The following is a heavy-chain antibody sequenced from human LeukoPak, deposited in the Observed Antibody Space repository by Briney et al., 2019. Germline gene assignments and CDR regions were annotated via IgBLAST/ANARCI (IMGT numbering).Heavy chain of an antibody. CDR2: ISAYNGNT. V-gene: IGHV1-18*01. CDR1: GYTFTSYG. D-gene: IGHD2-15*01. J-gene: IGHJ1*01. Sequence: ASVRVSCKASGYTFTSYGISWVRQAPGQGLEWMGWISAYNGNTNYAQKLQGRVTMTTDTSTSTAYMELRSLRSDDTAVYCCARTDIVVVVAATPGYFQHWGQGTLVTVSS. CDR3: ARTDIVVVVAATPGYFQH.